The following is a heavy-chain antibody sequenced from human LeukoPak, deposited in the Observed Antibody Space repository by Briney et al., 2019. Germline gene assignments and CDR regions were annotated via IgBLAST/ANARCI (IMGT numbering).Heavy chain of an antibody. CDR2: LSSSSSYI. Sequence: GGSLRLSCAASGFTFRSYSMNWVRQAPGKGLEWVSSLSSSSSYIYYADSLKGRFTISRDNAKNSLYLQMNSLRAEDTAVYYCARVGYSSNWYGAFDIWGQGTMVTVSS. CDR3: ARVGYSSNWYGAFDI. J-gene: IGHJ3*02. D-gene: IGHD6-13*01. CDR1: GFTFRSYS. V-gene: IGHV3-21*01.